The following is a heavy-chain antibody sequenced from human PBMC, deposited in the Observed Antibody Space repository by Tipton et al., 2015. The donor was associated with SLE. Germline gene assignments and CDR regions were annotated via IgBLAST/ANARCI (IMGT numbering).Heavy chain of an antibody. CDR2: IIPIFGTA. CDR3: AGGGPWYFDY. CDR1: GYTFTSYA. Sequence: QSGPEVKKPGASVKVSCKASGYTFTSYAMHWVRQAPGQGLEWMGGIIPIFGTANYAQKFQGRVTITTDESTSTAYMELSSLRSEDTAVYYCAGGGPWYFDYWGQGTLVTVSS. D-gene: IGHD2-15*01. V-gene: IGHV1-69*05. J-gene: IGHJ4*02.